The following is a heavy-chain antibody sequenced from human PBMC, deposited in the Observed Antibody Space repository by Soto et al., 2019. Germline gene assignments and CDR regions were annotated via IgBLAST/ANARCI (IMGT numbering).Heavy chain of an antibody. D-gene: IGHD3-10*01. CDR1: GGTFSSYA. V-gene: IGHV1-69*06. CDR3: ARGPHYYGSGSYMDY. J-gene: IGHJ4*02. CDR2: IIPIFGTA. Sequence: SVKVSCKSSGGTFSSYAISWGRQAPGQGLEWMGGIIPIFGTANYAQKFQGRVTITADKSTSTAYMELSSLRSEDTAVYYCARGPHYYGSGSYMDYWGQGTLVTVSS.